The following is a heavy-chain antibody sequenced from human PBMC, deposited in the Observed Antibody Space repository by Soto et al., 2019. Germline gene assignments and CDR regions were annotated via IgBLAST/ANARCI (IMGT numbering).Heavy chain of an antibody. CDR3: AREVSSGITMIVGNIFDY. D-gene: IGHD3-22*01. J-gene: IGHJ4*02. CDR1: GFTFSSYA. V-gene: IGHV3-30-3*01. Sequence: GGSLRLSCAASGFTFSSYAMHWVRQAPGKGLEWVAVISYDGSNKYYADSVKGRFSISRDNSKNTLYLQMNSLRAEDTAVYYCAREVSSGITMIVGNIFDYWGQGTLVTVSS. CDR2: ISYDGSNK.